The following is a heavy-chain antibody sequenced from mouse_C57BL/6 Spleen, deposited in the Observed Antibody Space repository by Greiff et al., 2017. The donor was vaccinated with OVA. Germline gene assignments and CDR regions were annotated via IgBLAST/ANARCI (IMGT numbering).Heavy chain of an antibody. J-gene: IGHJ1*03. CDR3: ARDRRELGYFDV. V-gene: IGHV5-4*01. Sequence: EVKVVESGGGLVKPGGSLKLSCAASGFTFSSYAMSWVRQTPEKRLEWVATISDGGSYTYYPDNVKGRFTISRDNAKNNLYLQMSHLKSEDTAMYYCARDRRELGYFDVWGTGTTVTVSS. CDR2: ISDGGSYT. CDR1: GFTFSSYA.